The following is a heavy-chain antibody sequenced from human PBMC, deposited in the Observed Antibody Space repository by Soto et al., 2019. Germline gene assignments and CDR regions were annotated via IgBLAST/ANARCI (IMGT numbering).Heavy chain of an antibody. V-gene: IGHV3-30*18. J-gene: IGHJ6*02. Sequence: QVQLVESGGGVVQPGRSLRLSCAASGFTFSSYGMHWVRQAPGKGLECVAVISYDGSNKYYADSVKGRFTISRDNSKNPLYLEMNSLRVEDTGVYYCAKDDSGYDEGGMDVWGQGTTVTVSS. CDR1: GFTFSSYG. CDR3: AKDDSGYDEGGMDV. CDR2: ISYDGSNK. D-gene: IGHD5-12*01.